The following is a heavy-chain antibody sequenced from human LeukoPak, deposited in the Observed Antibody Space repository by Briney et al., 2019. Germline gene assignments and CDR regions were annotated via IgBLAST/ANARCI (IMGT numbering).Heavy chain of an antibody. V-gene: IGHV4-4*09. J-gene: IGHJ4*02. CDR2: IHSSGST. Sequence: PSLTLSLTCRVSDGSISSYYWSWIRQPPGKGLEWIGYIHSSGSTHYNPSLTSRVTTSQDTSNIQFSLKLSSVTAADTAVYYCARLGSYSDHWGQGTLVTVSS. CDR1: DGSISSYY. CDR3: ARLGSYSDH. D-gene: IGHD1-26*01.